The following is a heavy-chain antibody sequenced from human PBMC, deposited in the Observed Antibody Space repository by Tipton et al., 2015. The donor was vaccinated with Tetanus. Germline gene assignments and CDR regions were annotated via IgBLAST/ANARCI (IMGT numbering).Heavy chain of an antibody. Sequence: TLSLTCTVSGGPISSADYYWSWIRQPPGKGLEWIGYVSDSGSTYSNPSLRSRIIISVDTSKNQFSLILSSVTAADTAVYYCARATPSGSYFVRYYSMDVWGQGTTVVVSS. CDR3: ARATPSGSYFVRYYSMDV. D-gene: IGHD3-22*01. CDR1: GGPISSADYY. CDR2: VSDSGST. J-gene: IGHJ6*02. V-gene: IGHV4-30-4*01.